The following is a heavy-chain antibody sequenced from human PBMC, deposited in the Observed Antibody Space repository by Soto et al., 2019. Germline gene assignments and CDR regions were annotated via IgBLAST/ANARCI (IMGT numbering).Heavy chain of an antibody. V-gene: IGHV3-30*07. D-gene: IGHD3-22*01. CDR3: VRATYFSDSSGYTRCFDY. Sequence: LRLSCVASGFKFTSHAMHWVRRAPGKGLEWLALITYGGIDKYYADSVKGRFTISRDQSKNSVYLQMNSLKTEDTAVYYCVRATYFSDSSGYTRCFDYWGQGTLVTVSS. CDR1: GFKFTSHA. J-gene: IGHJ4*02. CDR2: ITYGGIDK.